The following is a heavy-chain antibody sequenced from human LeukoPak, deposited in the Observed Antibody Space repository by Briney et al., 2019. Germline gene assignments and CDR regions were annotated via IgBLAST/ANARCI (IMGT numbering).Heavy chain of an antibody. V-gene: IGHV4-34*01. CDR3: ARITYSSSWPDVYYYSYYMDV. Sequence: KRSETLSLTCAVYGASSSGYYWSWIRQPPGKGLERIGEIYLRGSTNYNRSLKSRVTISVDMSRNQSSLRLSSVTAADTAVYYCARITYSSSWPDVYYYSYYMDVWGKGTTVTISS. D-gene: IGHD6-13*01. CDR1: GASSSGYY. CDR2: IYLRGST. J-gene: IGHJ6*03.